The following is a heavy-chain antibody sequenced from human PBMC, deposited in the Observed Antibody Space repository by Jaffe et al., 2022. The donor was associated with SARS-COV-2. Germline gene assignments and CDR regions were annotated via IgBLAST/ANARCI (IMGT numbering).Heavy chain of an antibody. J-gene: IGHJ4*02. Sequence: QVQLVQSGAEVKKPGASVKVSCKASGYTFTNNNINWVRQAPGQGLEWMGWMTPKNGNTGCAQKFQGRVTMTRNTSISTAYMELSSLRSEDTAVYYCTRWAGPRGGGEDSWGQGTLVTVSS. V-gene: IGHV1-8*01. D-gene: IGHD3-16*01. CDR2: MTPKNGNT. CDR3: TRWAGPRGGGEDS. CDR1: GYTFTNNN.